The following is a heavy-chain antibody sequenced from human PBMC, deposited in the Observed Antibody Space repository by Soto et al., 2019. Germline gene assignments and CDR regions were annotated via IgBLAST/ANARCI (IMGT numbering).Heavy chain of an antibody. CDR3: ARVSGSYYYGMDV. D-gene: IGHD1-26*01. CDR1: GGSISSSNW. J-gene: IGHJ6*02. CDR2: IYHSGST. Sequence: PSETLSLTCAVSGGSISSSNWWSWVRRPPGKGLEWIGEIYHSGSTNYNPSLKSRVTISVDKSKNHLSLKLSSVTAADTAVYYCARVSGSYYYGMDVWGQGTTVTVSS. V-gene: IGHV4-4*02.